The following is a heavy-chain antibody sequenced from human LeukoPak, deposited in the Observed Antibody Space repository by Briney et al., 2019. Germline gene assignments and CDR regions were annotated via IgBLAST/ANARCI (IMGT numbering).Heavy chain of an antibody. Sequence: SETLSLTCTVSGGSISSGGYYWRWIRQPPGKGLEWIGYIYHSGSTYYNPSLKSRVTISVDGSKNQFSLRLSSVTTADTAVYYCARVIGSGSYYNWFDPWGQGTLVTVSS. V-gene: IGHV4-30-2*01. J-gene: IGHJ5*02. CDR3: ARVIGSGSYYNWFDP. CDR1: GGSISSGGYY. D-gene: IGHD3-10*01. CDR2: IYHSGST.